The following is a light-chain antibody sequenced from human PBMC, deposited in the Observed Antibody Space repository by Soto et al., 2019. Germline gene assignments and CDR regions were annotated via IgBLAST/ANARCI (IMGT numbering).Light chain of an antibody. Sequence: EIVLTQSPGTLSLSPGERATLSCRASQSVSSSYLGWYQQKPGQAPRLLSYGASNRATGIPDRFSGSGSGTDFTLTISRLEPEDFAVYYCQQHGSSPWTFGQGTKVEIK. V-gene: IGKV3-20*01. CDR3: QQHGSSPWT. CDR1: QSVSSSY. CDR2: GAS. J-gene: IGKJ1*01.